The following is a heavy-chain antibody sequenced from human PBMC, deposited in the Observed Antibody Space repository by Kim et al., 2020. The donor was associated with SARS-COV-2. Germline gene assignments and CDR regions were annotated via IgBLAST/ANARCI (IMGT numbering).Heavy chain of an antibody. Sequence: SETLSLTCTVSGGSISSYYWSWIRQPPGKGLEWIGYIYYSGSTNYNPSLKSRVTISVDTSKNQFSLKLSSVTAADTAVYYCARDSVYSSILGYWYFDLWGRGTLVTVSS. CDR2: IYYSGST. CDR3: ARDSVYSSILGYWYFDL. D-gene: IGHD6-13*01. V-gene: IGHV4-59*01. J-gene: IGHJ2*01. CDR1: GGSISSYY.